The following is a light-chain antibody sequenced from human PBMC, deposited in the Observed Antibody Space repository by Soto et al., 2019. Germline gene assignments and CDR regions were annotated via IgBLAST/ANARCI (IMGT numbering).Light chain of an antibody. CDR1: SSNIGAGYD. J-gene: IGLJ2*01. Sequence: QAVVTQPPSVSGAPGQRVTISCTGSSSNIGAGYDVHWYQQLPGTAPKLLIYGNSNRPSGVPYRFSGSKSGTSASLAITGLQAEDEADYYCQSYDSSLSGSVFGGGTKVTVL. CDR2: GNS. CDR3: QSYDSSLSGSV. V-gene: IGLV1-40*01.